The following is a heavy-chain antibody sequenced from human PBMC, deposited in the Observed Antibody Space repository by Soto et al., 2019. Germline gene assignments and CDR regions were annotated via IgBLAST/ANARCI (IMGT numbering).Heavy chain of an antibody. D-gene: IGHD3-3*01. CDR2: INPNSGGT. Sequence: ASVKVSCKASGYTFTGYYMHWVRQAPGQGLEWMGWINPNSGGTNYAQKFQGWVTMTRDTSISTAYMELSRLRSDDTAVYYCARGHVPSYYDFWSGYHRTRNYYGMDVWGQGTTVTVSS. J-gene: IGHJ6*02. V-gene: IGHV1-2*04. CDR1: GYTFTGYY. CDR3: ARGHVPSYYDFWSGYHRTRNYYGMDV.